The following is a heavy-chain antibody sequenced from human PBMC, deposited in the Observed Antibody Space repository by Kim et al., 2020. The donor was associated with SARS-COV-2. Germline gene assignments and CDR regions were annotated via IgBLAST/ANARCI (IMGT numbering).Heavy chain of an antibody. CDR2: IKQDGTEK. V-gene: IGHV3-7*04. CDR3: ARAHHWALCAYDT. Sequence: GGSLRLSCIASGFSFRSSWMTWVRQAPGKGLEWVANIKQDGTEKYYVDSVKGRFTISRDNTENSLYLQMNSLRAEDTGVYYCARAHHWALCAYDTWG. J-gene: IGHJ5*01. CDR1: GFSFRSSW. D-gene: IGHD3-16*01.